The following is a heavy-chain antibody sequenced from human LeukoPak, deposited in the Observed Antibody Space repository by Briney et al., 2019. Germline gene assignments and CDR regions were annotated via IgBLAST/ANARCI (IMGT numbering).Heavy chain of an antibody. V-gene: IGHV4-34*01. CDR2: INHSGST. D-gene: IGHD2-2*01. Sequence: SETLSLTCAVYGGSLSGYYWSWIRQPPGKGLEWIGEINHSGSTNYNPSLKSRVTISVDTSKNQFSLKLSSVTAADTAVYYCARGPKYYSRLRFGYWGQGTLVTVSS. CDR3: ARGPKYYSRLRFGY. J-gene: IGHJ4*02. CDR1: GGSLSGYY.